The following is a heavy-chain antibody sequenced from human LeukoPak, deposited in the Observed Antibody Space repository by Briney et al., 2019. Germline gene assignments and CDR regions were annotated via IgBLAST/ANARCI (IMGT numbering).Heavy chain of an antibody. V-gene: IGHV3-23*01. J-gene: IGHJ4*02. CDR1: GFTFSSYA. Sequence: GGSLRLSCAASGFTFSSYAMSGVRQAPGKGLEWVSTVSSGGGSTYYADSVKGRFTISRDNSKNTMYLQMSSLRVEDTAVYYCAKALDRPAFYFDYWGQGTLVTVSS. CDR2: VSSGGGST. CDR3: AKALDRPAFYFDY.